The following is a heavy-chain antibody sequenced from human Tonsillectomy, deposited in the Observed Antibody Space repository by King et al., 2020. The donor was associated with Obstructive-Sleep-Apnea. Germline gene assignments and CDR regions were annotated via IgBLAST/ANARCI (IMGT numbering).Heavy chain of an antibody. J-gene: IGHJ6*02. D-gene: IGHD1-14*01. CDR2: ITYTGSTK. V-gene: IGHV3-30*03. CDR3: ARESTITDYYYGMDV. CDR1: GFTLSNND. Sequence: VQLVESGGGLVKPGRSLRLSCAASGFTLSNNDMPWGRQAPGKGLEWVAFITYTGSTKYYADSVKGRFPIYRDISKNTLILQMNSLRAEDTAVYYCARESTITDYYYGMDVWGQGTTVTVSS.